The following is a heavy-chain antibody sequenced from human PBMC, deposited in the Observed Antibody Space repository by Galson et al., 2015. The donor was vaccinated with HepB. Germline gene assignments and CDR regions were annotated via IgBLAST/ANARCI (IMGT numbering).Heavy chain of an antibody. V-gene: IGHV3-23*01. J-gene: IGHJ4*02. Sequence: SLRLSCAASGFTFRSYAMSWARQAPGEGLVLVSAISGSGGSTYFADSVKGRFTISIYNSKNTLYLQMNSLRAEDTAVYYCEKGLIRITMIVVVTPPDYWGQGTLVTVSS. CDR2: ISGSGGST. CDR3: EKGLIRITMIVVVTPPDY. CDR1: GFTFRSYA. D-gene: IGHD3-22*01.